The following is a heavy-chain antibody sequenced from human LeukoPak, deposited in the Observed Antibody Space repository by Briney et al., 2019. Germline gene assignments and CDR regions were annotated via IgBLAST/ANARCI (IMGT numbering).Heavy chain of an antibody. D-gene: IGHD3-3*01. Sequence: GASVKVSCKASGYTFTGYYMHWVRQAPGQGLEWMGWINPNSGGTNYAQKFQGRVTMTRDTSISTAYMELSRLRSDDTAVYYCARGAITIFGVVPRGAFDIWGQGTMVTVSS. CDR3: ARGAITIFGVVPRGAFDI. CDR1: GYTFTGYY. J-gene: IGHJ3*02. V-gene: IGHV1-2*02. CDR2: INPNSGGT.